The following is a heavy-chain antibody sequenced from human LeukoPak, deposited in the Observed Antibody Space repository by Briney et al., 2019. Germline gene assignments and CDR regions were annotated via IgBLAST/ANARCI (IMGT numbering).Heavy chain of an antibody. V-gene: IGHV1-58*02. Sequence: GTSVKVSCKASGFTFTRSAMQWVRQARGQRLEWIGWIVVGSGNTKYAQKFQERVTITRDMSTGTAYMELSSLRSEDTAVYYCARGVTYYDFWSGYYNSRRDAFDIWGQGTMVTVSS. CDR1: GFTFTRSA. CDR3: ARGVTYYDFWSGYYNSRRDAFDI. D-gene: IGHD3-3*01. J-gene: IGHJ3*02. CDR2: IVVGSGNT.